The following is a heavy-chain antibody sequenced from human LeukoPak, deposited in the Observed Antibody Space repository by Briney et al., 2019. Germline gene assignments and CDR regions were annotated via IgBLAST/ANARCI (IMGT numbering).Heavy chain of an antibody. CDR2: ISYDGSNK. D-gene: IGHD1-26*01. CDR3: AREKWEPQGLDY. J-gene: IGHJ4*02. Sequence: PGGSLRLSCAASGFTFSSYAMHWVRQAPGKGLEGVAVISYDGSNKYYADSVKGRFTISRDNSKNTLYLQMNSLRAEDTAVYYCAREKWEPQGLDYWGQGTLVTVSS. V-gene: IGHV3-30-3*01. CDR1: GFTFSSYA.